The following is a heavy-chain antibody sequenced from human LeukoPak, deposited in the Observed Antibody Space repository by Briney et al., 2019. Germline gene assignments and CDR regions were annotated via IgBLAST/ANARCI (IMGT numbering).Heavy chain of an antibody. Sequence: SETLSLTCAVSGGSISSSNWWSWVRQPPGKGLEWIGEIFHSGGTNYNPSLRSRVTILVDKSKNQFSLKVNSVTAADTAVYYCARGPPSQYSGYDDYLDYWGQGTLVTVSS. J-gene: IGHJ4*02. CDR1: GGSISSSNW. V-gene: IGHV4-4*02. CDR2: IFHSGGT. D-gene: IGHD5-12*01. CDR3: ARGPPSQYSGYDDYLDY.